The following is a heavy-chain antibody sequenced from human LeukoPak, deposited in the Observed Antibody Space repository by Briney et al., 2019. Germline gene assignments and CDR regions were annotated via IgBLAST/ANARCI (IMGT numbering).Heavy chain of an antibody. Sequence: GGSLRLSCAASGFTFSSYEMNWVRQAPGKGLEWVSYISSSGSTIYYADSVKGRFTISRGNAKNSLYLQMNSLRAEDTAVYYCARAGRLWFGESQRLDVWGKGTTVTISS. CDR1: GFTFSSYE. J-gene: IGHJ6*04. V-gene: IGHV3-48*03. D-gene: IGHD3-10*01. CDR3: ARAGRLWFGESQRLDV. CDR2: ISSSGSTI.